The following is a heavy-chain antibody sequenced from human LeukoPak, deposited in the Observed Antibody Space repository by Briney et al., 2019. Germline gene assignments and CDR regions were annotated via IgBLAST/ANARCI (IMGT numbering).Heavy chain of an antibody. Sequence: PGGSLRLSCAASAFTVSSNHMSWVGQAPGKGREWVSDIDTGGSTYYADSVKGRFTISRDNSKNTLYLQMNSLRAEDTAVYYCARDLLTSHWGQGTLVTVSPGMDVWGQGTTVTVSS. CDR1: AFTVSSNH. V-gene: IGHV3-66*01. CDR3: ARDLLTSHWGQGTLVTVSPGMDV. J-gene: IGHJ6*02. D-gene: IGHD7-27*01. CDR2: IDTGGST.